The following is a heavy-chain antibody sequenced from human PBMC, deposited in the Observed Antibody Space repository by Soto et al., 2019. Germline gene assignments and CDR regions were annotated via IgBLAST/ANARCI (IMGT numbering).Heavy chain of an antibody. CDR1: GFTFSDFA. CDR2: VRSKGNNYAT. V-gene: IGHV3-73*01. Sequence: EVQLAESGGGLVQPGGSLKLSCAASGFTFSDFAMHWVRQASGKGLEWVGRVRSKGNNYATDYAASVKGRLTISRDDSKNTVYLQMNSLKTDDTAVYYCTRYSTTNNYYFDYWGQGTLVTVSS. CDR3: TRYSTTNNYYFDY. D-gene: IGHD2-2*01. J-gene: IGHJ4*02.